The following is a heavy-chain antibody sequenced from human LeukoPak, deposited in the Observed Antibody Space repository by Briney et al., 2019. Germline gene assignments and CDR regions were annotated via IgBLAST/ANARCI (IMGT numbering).Heavy chain of an antibody. CDR2: IYPGDSDT. V-gene: IGHV5-51*01. J-gene: IGHJ4*02. D-gene: IGHD2-15*01. Sequence: GESLKISCKGSGYSFTSYWIGWVRQMPGKGLEWMGIIYPGDSDTRYSPSFQGQVTISADKSTSTAYLQWSSLKASDTAMYYCARQFCSGGSCYSVYDYWGQGTLVTVSS. CDR1: GYSFTSYW. CDR3: ARQFCSGGSCYSVYDY.